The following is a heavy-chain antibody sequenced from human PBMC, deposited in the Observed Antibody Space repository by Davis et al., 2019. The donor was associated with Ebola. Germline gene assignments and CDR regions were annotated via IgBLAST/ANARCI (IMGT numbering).Heavy chain of an antibody. Sequence: GESLKISCAASGFTFSSYWMHWVRQAPGKGLVWVSRINSDGSSTSYADSVKGRFTIPRDNAKNTLYLQMNSLRAEDTAVYYCARYTVTTDYYYGMDVWGKGTTVTVSS. CDR1: GFTFSSYW. CDR2: INSDGSST. J-gene: IGHJ6*04. V-gene: IGHV3-74*01. D-gene: IGHD4-17*01. CDR3: ARYTVTTDYYYGMDV.